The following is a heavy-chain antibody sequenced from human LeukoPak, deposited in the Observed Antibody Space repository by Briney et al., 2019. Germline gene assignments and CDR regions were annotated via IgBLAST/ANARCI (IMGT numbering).Heavy chain of an antibody. CDR2: INPNSGGT. Sequence: GASVKVSCKASGYTFTGYYMHWVRQAPGQGREWMGWINPNSGGTNYAQKFQGRVTMTRDTSISTAYMELSRLRSDDTAVYYCARVDFWSGLEDVWGQGTTVTVSS. CDR1: GYTFTGYY. V-gene: IGHV1-2*02. CDR3: ARVDFWSGLEDV. J-gene: IGHJ6*02. D-gene: IGHD3-3*01.